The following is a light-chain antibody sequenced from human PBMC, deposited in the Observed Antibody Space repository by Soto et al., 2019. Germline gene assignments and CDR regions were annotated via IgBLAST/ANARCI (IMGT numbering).Light chain of an antibody. Sequence: QAVLTQPPSASGTPGQRVTISCSGSSSNIGSNTVNWYQQFPGTAPKLLLYGNNQRSSGVPDRFSGSKSGTSASLAISGLQSEDEADYYCATWDNSLSGRVFGGGTKLTVL. CDR3: ATWDNSLSGRV. V-gene: IGLV1-44*01. J-gene: IGLJ3*02. CDR2: GNN. CDR1: SSNIGSNT.